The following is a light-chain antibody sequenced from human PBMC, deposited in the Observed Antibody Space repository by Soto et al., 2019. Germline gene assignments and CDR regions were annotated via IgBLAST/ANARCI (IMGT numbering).Light chain of an antibody. CDR2: DAS. CDR3: QQYSAAPLT. Sequence: DIVLTQSPGTLSLSPGERATLSCRASLTVTDNYLAWYQQKAGQPPRLVIYDASNRATGIPDRFSASGSGTDFTLTISRLEPEDFAVYYCQQYSAAPLTFGQGTKVDIK. J-gene: IGKJ1*01. CDR1: LTVTDNY. V-gene: IGKV3-20*01.